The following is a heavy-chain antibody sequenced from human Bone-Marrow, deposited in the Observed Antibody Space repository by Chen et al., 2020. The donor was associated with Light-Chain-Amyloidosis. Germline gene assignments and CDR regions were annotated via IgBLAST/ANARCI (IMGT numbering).Heavy chain of an antibody. Sequence: GGSLRLSCAASGPTFSGYWMLWVRQTPGKGLEWVSRINADGTITHYAGSVKGRFTISRDNAKNTLYLQMSSLRAEDTAVYYCGKDRWGFPDYWGQGTLVTVSS. CDR3: GKDRWGFPDY. J-gene: IGHJ4*02. D-gene: IGHD2-21*01. V-gene: IGHV3-74*01. CDR1: GPTFSGYW. CDR2: INADGTIT.